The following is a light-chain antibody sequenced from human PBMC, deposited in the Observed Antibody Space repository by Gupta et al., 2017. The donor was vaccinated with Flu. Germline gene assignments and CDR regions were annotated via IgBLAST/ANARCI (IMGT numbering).Light chain of an antibody. V-gene: IGLV2-23*02. CDR1: SGDIGSYHL. CDR3: CSYAGSRTP. J-gene: IGLJ3*02. CDR2: EVT. Sequence: QSALNQPASVSGSPGQSITISCTGTSGDIGSYHLVSWYQQHPGRAPKLIIYEVTKRPSGVSDRFSGSKSGNTASLTISGLRPEDEAVYHCCSYAGSRTPFGGGTRVTVL.